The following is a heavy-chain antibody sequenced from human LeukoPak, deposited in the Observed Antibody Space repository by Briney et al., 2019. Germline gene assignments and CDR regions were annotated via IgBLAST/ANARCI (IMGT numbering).Heavy chain of an antibody. J-gene: IGHJ4*02. D-gene: IGHD3-10*01. CDR3: AGWFGELLSLFTY. CDR1: GYSISSGYY. V-gene: IGHV4-38-2*01. CDR2: IYHRGST. Sequence: SETLSLTCAVSGYSISSGYYWGWIRQPPGKGLEWIGSIYHRGSTYYNPSLKSRVTISADMSKNQFHLKLSSVTAADTAVYYCAGWFGELLSLFTYWGQGTLVTVSS.